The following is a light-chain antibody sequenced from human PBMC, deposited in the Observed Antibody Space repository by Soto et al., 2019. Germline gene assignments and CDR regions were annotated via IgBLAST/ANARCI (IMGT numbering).Light chain of an antibody. V-gene: IGLV2-23*01. CDR1: SGDVGNYNL. J-gene: IGLJ1*01. CDR2: ETT. Sequence: QSVLTQPASVSGSPGQSITISCAGISGDVGNYNLVSWYQQHPDGAPRLLIYETTKRPSGVSDRFSGSKSGNTASLTISGVQAGDEADYCCCANAGRWSYVCGTGTKLTVL. CDR3: CANAGRWSYV.